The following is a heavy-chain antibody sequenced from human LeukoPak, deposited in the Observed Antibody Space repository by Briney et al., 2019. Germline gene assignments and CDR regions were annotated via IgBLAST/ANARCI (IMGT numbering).Heavy chain of an antibody. D-gene: IGHD6-19*01. CDR1: GYTFTGYY. CDR2: INPNSSGT. J-gene: IGHJ4*02. V-gene: IGHV1-2*02. Sequence: ASVKVSCKASGYTFTGYYMHWVRQAPGQGLEWMGWINPNSSGTNYAQKLQGRVTMTTDTSTSTAYMELRSLRSDDTAVYYCARGSYSSGWYFDYWGQGTLVTVSS. CDR3: ARGSYSSGWYFDY.